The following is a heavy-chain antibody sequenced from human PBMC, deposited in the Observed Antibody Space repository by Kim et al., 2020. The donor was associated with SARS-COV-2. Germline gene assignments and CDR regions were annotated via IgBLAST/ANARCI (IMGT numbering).Heavy chain of an antibody. CDR2: IYGNDQK. CDR1: GFSLTTDREG. V-gene: IGHV2-5*01. D-gene: IGHD6-25*01. CDR3: AHDSPGLLGFDV. J-gene: IGHJ6*02. Sequence: SGPTLVEPTQTLMLTCTFSGFSLTTDREGLTWVRQPPGKALEWLALIYGNDQKRYSPSLRSRLTIAKDASRNQAVLMMTDMDPVDSGTYYCAHDSPGLLGFDVWGQGTTVTVSS.